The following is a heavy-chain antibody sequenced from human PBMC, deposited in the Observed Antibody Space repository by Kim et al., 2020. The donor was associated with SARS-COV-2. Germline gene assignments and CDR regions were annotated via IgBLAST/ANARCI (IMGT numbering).Heavy chain of an antibody. CDR2: IYYIGST. Sequence: SETLSLTCTVSGGSISSYYWSWIRQPPGKGLEWIGYIYYIGSTNYNPSLKTRVPISVSTSKNQFSLKLSSVTAADTAVYYCARDGYGDYRAFDIWGQGTMVTVSS. V-gene: IGHV4-59*13. CDR1: GGSISSYY. J-gene: IGHJ3*02. CDR3: ARDGYGDYRAFDI. D-gene: IGHD4-17*01.